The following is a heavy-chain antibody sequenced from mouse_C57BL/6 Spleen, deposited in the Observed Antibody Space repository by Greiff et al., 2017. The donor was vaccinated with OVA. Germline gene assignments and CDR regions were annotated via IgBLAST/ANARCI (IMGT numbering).Heavy chain of an antibody. D-gene: IGHD1-1*01. CDR2: IYPGSGST. CDR3: AREYYGSSYVGAMDY. V-gene: IGHV1-55*01. J-gene: IGHJ4*01. CDR1: GYTFTSYW. Sequence: QVQLQQPGAELVKPGASVKMSCKASGYTFTSYWITWVKQRPGQGLEWIGDIYPGSGSTNYTEKFKSKATLTVDTSSSTAYMQHSSLTSEDSAVYYWAREYYGSSYVGAMDYWGQGTSVTVSS.